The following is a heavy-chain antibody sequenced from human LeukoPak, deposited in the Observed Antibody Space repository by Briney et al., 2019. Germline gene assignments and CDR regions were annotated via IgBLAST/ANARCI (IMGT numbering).Heavy chain of an antibody. CDR1: GSIFSGYD. V-gene: IGHV3-11*01. CDR2: ISSSGSTI. D-gene: IGHD2-2*01. Sequence: NPGGSLRLSCEASGSIFSGYDMSWFRQAPGKGLEWVSYISSSGSTIYYADSVKGRFTISRDNAKNSLYLQMNSLRAEDTAVYYCARDRVPAAIFNWFDPWGQGTLVTVSS. CDR3: ARDRVPAAIFNWFDP. J-gene: IGHJ5*02.